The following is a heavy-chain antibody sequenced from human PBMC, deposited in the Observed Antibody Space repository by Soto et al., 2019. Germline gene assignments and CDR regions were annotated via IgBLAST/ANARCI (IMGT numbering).Heavy chain of an antibody. CDR1: RFSLSTSGLR. V-gene: IGHV2-70*04. CDR3: ARNGRYSSSYFEY. J-gene: IGHJ4*02. CDR2: VDWDDDK. D-gene: IGHD4-4*01. Sequence: LVNPPQTLALTCTIARFSLSTSGLRVSWIRQPPGKALEWLARVDWDDDKLYNTSLQTRLTISKETSKNQVVLTMTNMDPVDTATYYCARNGRYSSSYFEYWGQGILVTGSS.